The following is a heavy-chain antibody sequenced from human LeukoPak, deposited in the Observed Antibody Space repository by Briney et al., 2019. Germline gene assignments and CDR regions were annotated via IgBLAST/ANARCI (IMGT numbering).Heavy chain of an antibody. J-gene: IGHJ4*02. D-gene: IGHD3-16*01. Sequence: QPGGSLRLSCAASGFTFSNYEMNWVRQAPGKGLEWVSYISSRATTIYYADSVKGRFTISRDNAKNSLFLQMNSLRAEDTAVYYCAREPPGGGFDYWGQGTLVTVSS. CDR1: GFTFSNYE. V-gene: IGHV3-48*03. CDR2: ISSRATTI. CDR3: AREPPGGGFDY.